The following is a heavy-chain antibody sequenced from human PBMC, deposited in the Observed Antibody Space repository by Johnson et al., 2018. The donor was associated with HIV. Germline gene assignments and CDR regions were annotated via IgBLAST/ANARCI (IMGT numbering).Heavy chain of an antibody. CDR2: INSDGSST. Sequence: VQLVESGGGLVQPGGSLRLSCAASGFTFSSYWMHWVRQAPGKGLVWVSRINSDGSSTSYADSVKGRFTISRDNSKNTLYLQMNSLRAEDTAVYYCARECSGGSCYPLDHDAFDIWGQGTMVTVSS. V-gene: IGHV3-74*01. D-gene: IGHD2-15*01. CDR1: GFTFSSYW. J-gene: IGHJ3*02. CDR3: ARECSGGSCYPLDHDAFDI.